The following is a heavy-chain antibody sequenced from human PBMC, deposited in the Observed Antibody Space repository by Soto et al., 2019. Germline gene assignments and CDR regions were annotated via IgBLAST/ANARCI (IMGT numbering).Heavy chain of an antibody. CDR1: GYTFTNNG. J-gene: IGHJ1*01. CDR3: ASTWQSLVAPFHH. Sequence: GASVKVSCKDSGYTFTNNGISWVRQAPGQGHEWMGWISAYNGNTNYAQKLQGRVTMTTDTPTSTAYMELRSLTSDDTAVYYCASTWQSLVAPFHHWGQGTLVTVPQ. CDR2: ISAYNGNT. V-gene: IGHV1-18*04. D-gene: IGHD2-8*02.